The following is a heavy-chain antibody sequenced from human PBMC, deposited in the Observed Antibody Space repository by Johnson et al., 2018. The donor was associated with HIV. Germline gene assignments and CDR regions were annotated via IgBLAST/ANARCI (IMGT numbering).Heavy chain of an antibody. CDR1: GFTFSSNA. CDR2: FSYDGSDK. CDR3: ARGSGSSIGARGAFDI. V-gene: IGHV3-30*03. D-gene: IGHD6-6*01. J-gene: IGHJ3*02. Sequence: QVQLVESGGGLVKPGGSLRLSCAASGFTFSSNAMHWVRQAPGKGLEWVAVFSYDGSDKYYADSVKGRFTISRDNSKNTLYLQMDSLRPEDTAVYYCARGSGSSIGARGAFDIWGQGTMVTVSS.